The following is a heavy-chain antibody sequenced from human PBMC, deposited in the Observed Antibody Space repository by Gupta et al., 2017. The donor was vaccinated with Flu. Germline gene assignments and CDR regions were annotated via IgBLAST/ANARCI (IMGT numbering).Heavy chain of an antibody. J-gene: IGHJ5*02. D-gene: IGHD3-3*01. CDR3: VGVSQYRDDGNDP. Sequence: FSNYDMGWMRKAPGKGLEWVCCISGNRKKVDYADSGRGSVSVSRDNANNSVYLEMNTLRVDDTGVYYCVGVSQYRDDGNDPWGQGTLVTVSS. CDR2: ISGNRKKV. V-gene: IGHV3-11*06. CDR1: FSNYD.